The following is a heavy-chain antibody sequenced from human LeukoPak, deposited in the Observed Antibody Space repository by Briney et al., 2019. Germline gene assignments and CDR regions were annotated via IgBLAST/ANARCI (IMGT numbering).Heavy chain of an antibody. Sequence: PGGSLRLSCAASGFTFSDYYMSWIRQAPGKGLEWVSYISSSGSTIYYADSVKGRFTISRGNAKNSLYLQMNSLRAEDTAVYYCARGSTSCYFPPQRFCYYYYYMDVWGKGTTVTVSS. CDR1: GFTFSDYY. D-gene: IGHD2-2*01. J-gene: IGHJ6*03. V-gene: IGHV3-11*01. CDR2: ISSSGSTI. CDR3: ARGSTSCYFPPQRFCYYYYYMDV.